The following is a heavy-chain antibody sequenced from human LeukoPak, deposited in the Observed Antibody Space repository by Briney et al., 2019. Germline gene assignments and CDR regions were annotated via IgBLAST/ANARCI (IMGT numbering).Heavy chain of an antibody. Sequence: GGSLRLSCAASGFTFSLYWMNWVRRAPGRGLEWVANINTDGSEEYYVDSVKGRFIISRDNARNSLYLQMNSLRAEDTAVYYCARDPAAWDYWGQGALVTVSS. D-gene: IGHD6-13*01. J-gene: IGHJ4*02. V-gene: IGHV3-7*01. CDR1: GFTFSLYW. CDR2: INTDGSEE. CDR3: ARDPAAWDY.